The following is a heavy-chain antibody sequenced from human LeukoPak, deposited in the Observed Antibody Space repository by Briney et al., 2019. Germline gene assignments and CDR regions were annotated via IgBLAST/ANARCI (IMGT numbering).Heavy chain of an antibody. Sequence: ASVKVSCKSSGYTFISYQMHWVRQAPGQGLEWMGIINPTGGSTSHAQKFQGRVTMTRDTSTSTVYMELSSLRSEDTAVYYCARKGSSSCFDYWGQGTLVTVSS. CDR1: GYTFISYQ. CDR2: INPTGGST. V-gene: IGHV1-46*01. J-gene: IGHJ4*02. D-gene: IGHD6-6*01. CDR3: ARKGSSSCFDY.